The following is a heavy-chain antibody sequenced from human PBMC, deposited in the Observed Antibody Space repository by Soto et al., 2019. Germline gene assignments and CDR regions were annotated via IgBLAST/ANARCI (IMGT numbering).Heavy chain of an antibody. J-gene: IGHJ6*02. CDR1: EFTFSRFS. Sequence: QVQLVESGGGVAQPGRSLTLSCAASEFTFSRFSMHWVRQAPGKGLAWVAVISYDGSNTHYAESVKGRFNISRDDSKNTVYLQMNNLRGEDSAVYYCARDHGMFLSYYYYGMDVWGQGTTVTVSS. CDR2: ISYDGSNT. V-gene: IGHV3-30-3*01. D-gene: IGHD3-10*02. CDR3: ARDHGMFLSYYYYGMDV.